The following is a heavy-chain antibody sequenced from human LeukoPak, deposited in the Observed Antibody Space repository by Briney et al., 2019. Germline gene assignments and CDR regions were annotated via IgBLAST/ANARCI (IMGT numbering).Heavy chain of an antibody. D-gene: IGHD3-3*01. Sequence: GGSLRLSCATSGFTFSSYWMHWVRQAPGKGLVWVSRINSDGSSTSYAGSVKGRFTISRDNAKNTLYLQMNSLRAEDTAVYYCARSAGFVVVNENWFDPWGQGTLVTVSS. CDR3: ARSAGFVVVNENWFDP. CDR1: GFTFSSYW. V-gene: IGHV3-74*01. CDR2: INSDGSST. J-gene: IGHJ5*02.